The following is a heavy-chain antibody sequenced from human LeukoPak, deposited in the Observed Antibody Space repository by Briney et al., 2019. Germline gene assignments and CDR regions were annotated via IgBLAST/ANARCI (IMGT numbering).Heavy chain of an antibody. V-gene: IGHV4-59*08. CDR1: GGSLSNYY. CDR3: ARQSRDGDYIAKLFDY. J-gene: IGHJ4*02. CDR2: IYYSGSI. D-gene: IGHD4-17*01. Sequence: PSETLSLTCTVSGGSLSNYYWSWIRQPPGKGLEWIGCIYYSGSINYNPSLKSRVTISVDMSKNQFSLQLSSVTAADTAVYYCARQSRDGDYIAKLFDYWGQGTLVTVSS.